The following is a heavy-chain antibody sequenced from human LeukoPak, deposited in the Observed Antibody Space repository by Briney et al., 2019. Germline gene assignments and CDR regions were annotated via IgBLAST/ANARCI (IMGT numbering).Heavy chain of an antibody. CDR3: AELGITMIGGV. CDR2: ISSSGSTI. D-gene: IGHD3-10*02. J-gene: IGHJ6*04. CDR1: GFTLSTSW. Sequence: GGSLRLSCAASGFTLSTSWMHWVRQAPGKGLEWVSYISSSGSTIYYADSVKGRFTISRDNAKNSLYLQMNSLRAEDTAVYYCAELGITMIGGVWGKGTTVTISS. V-gene: IGHV3-48*03.